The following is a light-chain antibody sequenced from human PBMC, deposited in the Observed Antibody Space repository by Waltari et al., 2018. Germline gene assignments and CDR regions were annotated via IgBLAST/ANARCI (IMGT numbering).Light chain of an antibody. CDR2: EVS. V-gene: IGLV2-14*01. J-gene: IGLJ2*01. Sequence: QSALTQPASVSGSPGQSITISCTGTSSDVGGYNYVSWYQQHPGKAPKVMIYEVSNRPSGVSNRVSGSKSGNTASLTISGLQAEDEADYYCSSYTSSSTPVVFGGGTKLTVL. CDR1: SSDVGGYNY. CDR3: SSYTSSSTPVV.